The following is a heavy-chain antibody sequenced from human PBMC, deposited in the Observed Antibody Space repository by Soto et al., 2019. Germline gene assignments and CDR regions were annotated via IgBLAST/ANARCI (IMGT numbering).Heavy chain of an antibody. J-gene: IGHJ6*02. Sequence: QVQLVESGGGVVQPGRSLRLSCAASGFTFSSYGMHWVRQAPGKGLEWVAVIWYDGSKKYYADSVKGRFTISRDNSKNTLYLQMNSLRAEDTAVYYCAREMGIAAAGTTSYYYYYGMDVWGQGTTVTVSS. CDR2: IWYDGSKK. CDR1: GFTFSSYG. D-gene: IGHD6-13*01. CDR3: AREMGIAAAGTTSYYYYYGMDV. V-gene: IGHV3-33*01.